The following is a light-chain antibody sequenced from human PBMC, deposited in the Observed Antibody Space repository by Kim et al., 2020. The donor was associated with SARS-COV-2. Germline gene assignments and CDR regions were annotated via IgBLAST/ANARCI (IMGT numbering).Light chain of an antibody. CDR2: KAS. CDR1: QSLSSW. V-gene: IGKV1-5*03. J-gene: IGKJ1*01. Sequence: DIQMTQSPSTLSASVGDRVTITYRASQSLSSWLAWYQQKPGKAPKLLIYKASSLESGVPSRFSGSGSGTEFTLTISSLKPDDFATYYCQHYNSYPWTFGQGTKVDIK. CDR3: QHYNSYPWT.